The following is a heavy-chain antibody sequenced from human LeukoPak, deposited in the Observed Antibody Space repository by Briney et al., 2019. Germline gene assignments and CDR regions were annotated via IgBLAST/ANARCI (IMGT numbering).Heavy chain of an antibody. Sequence: ASVKVSCKASGYTFTSYGISWVRQAPGQGLEWMGWISAYNGNTNYAQKLQGRVAMTTDTSTSTAYMELRSLRSDDTAVYYCANSRDGYLNDYWGQGTLVTVSS. CDR1: GYTFTSYG. V-gene: IGHV1-18*01. J-gene: IGHJ4*02. CDR3: ANSRDGYLNDY. D-gene: IGHD5-24*01. CDR2: ISAYNGNT.